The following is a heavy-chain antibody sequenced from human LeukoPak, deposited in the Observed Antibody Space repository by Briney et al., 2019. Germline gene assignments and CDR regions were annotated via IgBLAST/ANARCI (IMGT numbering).Heavy chain of an antibody. CDR1: GGSISSYY. CDR3: VRGGIVGTTARIPLFDY. J-gene: IGHJ4*02. CDR2: IYYSGST. D-gene: IGHD1-26*01. Sequence: PSETLSLTCTVSGGSISSYYWRWVRQPPGKGLEWIGYIYYSGSTNYNPSLKSRVTMSVETSKNQFALKLSCVTAADTAVYYCVRGGIVGTTARIPLFDYWGQGTLVTVSS. V-gene: IGHV4-59*01.